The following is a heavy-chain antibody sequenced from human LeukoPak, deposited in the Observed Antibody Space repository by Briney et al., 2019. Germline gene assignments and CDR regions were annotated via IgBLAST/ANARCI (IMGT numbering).Heavy chain of an antibody. D-gene: IGHD1-26*01. CDR1: GFTFSNAW. J-gene: IGHJ4*02. CDR3: TTEPLQGIVGDLPRPRSSPHFDY. CDR2: IKSKTDGGTT. V-gene: IGHV3-15*01. Sequence: PGGSLRLSCAASGFTFSNAWMSWVRQAPGKGLEWVGRIKSKTDGGTTDYAAPVKGRFTISRDDSKNTLYLQMNSLKTEDTAVYYCTTEPLQGIVGDLPRPRSSPHFDYWGQGTLVTVSS.